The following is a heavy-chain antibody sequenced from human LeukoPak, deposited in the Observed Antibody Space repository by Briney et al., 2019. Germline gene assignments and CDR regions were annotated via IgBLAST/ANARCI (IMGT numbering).Heavy chain of an antibody. CDR1: GGSFSGYY. CDR3: ARGNSKSGSYSVEY. J-gene: IGHJ4*02. Sequence: SETPSLTCAVYGGSFSGYYWSWIRQPPGKGLEWIGEINHSGSTNYNPSLKSRVTISVDTPKNQFSLKLSSVTAADTAVYYCARGNSKSGSYSVEYWGQGTLVTVSS. CDR2: INHSGST. D-gene: IGHD1-26*01. V-gene: IGHV4-34*01.